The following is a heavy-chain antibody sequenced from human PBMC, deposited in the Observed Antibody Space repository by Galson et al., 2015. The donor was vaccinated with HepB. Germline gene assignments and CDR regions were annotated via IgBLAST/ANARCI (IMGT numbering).Heavy chain of an antibody. J-gene: IGHJ4*02. CDR2: INPNSGAT. Sequence: SVKVSCKASGYTFTGYYMHWVRQAPGQRLEWMGWINPNSGATNFAQKFQGRVTMTRDTSISTAYPELSRLRSDDTAVYYCARLFGLRLGELSYWGQGTLVTVSS. V-gene: IGHV1-2*02. CDR3: ARLFGLRLGELSY. D-gene: IGHD3-16*02. CDR1: GYTFTGYY.